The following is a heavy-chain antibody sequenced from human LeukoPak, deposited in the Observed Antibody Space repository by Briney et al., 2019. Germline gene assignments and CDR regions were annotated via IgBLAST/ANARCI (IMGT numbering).Heavy chain of an antibody. CDR1: GGSFSGYY. CDR2: INHSGST. J-gene: IGHJ6*02. CDR3: ARDRYCSSTSCYRSYYYYGMDV. Sequence: KPSETLSLTCAVYGGSFSGYYWSWIRQPPGKGLEWIGEINHSGSTNYNPSLKSRVTISVDTSKNQFPLKLSSVTAADTAVYYCARDRYCSSTSCYRSYYYYGMDVWGQGTTVTVS. D-gene: IGHD2-2*01. V-gene: IGHV4-34*01.